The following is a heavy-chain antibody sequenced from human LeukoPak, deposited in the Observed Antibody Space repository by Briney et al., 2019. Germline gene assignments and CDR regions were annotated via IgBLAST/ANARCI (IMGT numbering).Heavy chain of an antibody. CDR2: VYYSGSA. CDR3: AREYCYGSGKPN. CDR1: GGSIRTSSYY. Sequence: SETLSLTCTVSGGSIRTSSYYWAWIRQPPGKGLEWIGSVYYSGSAYYNPSLKSRVTISIDTSKNQFSLKLRSATAADTAVYYCAREYCYGSGKPNWGQGTLVTVSS. V-gene: IGHV4-39*01. J-gene: IGHJ4*02. D-gene: IGHD3-10*01.